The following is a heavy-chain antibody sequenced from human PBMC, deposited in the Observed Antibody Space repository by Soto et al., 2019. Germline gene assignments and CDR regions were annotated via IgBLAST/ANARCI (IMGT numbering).Heavy chain of an antibody. CDR1: GFTFGPYW. CDR2: IKPDGSEK. CDR3: ARPYTVAGSSYWCFDL. J-gene: IGHJ2*01. Sequence: EVQLVESGGGLVQPGGSLRLSCAASGFTFGPYWMTWVRQAPGKGLEWVAKIKPDGSEKYYVDSVKGRFTISRDNTKTSSYLQMNSLIAADTAVYYCARPYTVAGSSYWCFDLWGRGTLVTVSS. D-gene: IGHD3-16*01. V-gene: IGHV3-7*01.